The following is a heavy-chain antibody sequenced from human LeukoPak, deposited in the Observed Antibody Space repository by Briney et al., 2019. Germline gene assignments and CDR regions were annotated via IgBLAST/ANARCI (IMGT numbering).Heavy chain of an antibody. CDR2: MYYSGST. D-gene: IGHD2-15*01. CDR1: GGSISNYY. V-gene: IGHV4-59*01. CDR3: ARGYCSGDSCYYFDY. J-gene: IGHJ4*02. Sequence: SETLSLTCTVSGGSISNYYWNWIRQPPGKGLEWIGYMYYSGSTNYNPSLKSRVTISVDASKNQLSLELTSVTAADTAVYYCARGYCSGDSCYYFDYWGQGTLVTVSS.